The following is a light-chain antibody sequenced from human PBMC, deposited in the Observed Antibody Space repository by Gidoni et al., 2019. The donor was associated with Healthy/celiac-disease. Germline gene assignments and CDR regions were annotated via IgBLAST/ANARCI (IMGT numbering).Light chain of an antibody. Sequence: EIVLTQSPGTLSLSSGESATLSCRASQSISSRYLAWYQQKPGQAPRLLIYGASSRATGIPDRFSGSGSGTDFTLISRLEPEDFAVYYCQHTRTFGQGTKLEIK. CDR2: GAS. V-gene: IGKV3-20*01. CDR1: QSISSRY. CDR3: QHTRT. J-gene: IGKJ2*02.